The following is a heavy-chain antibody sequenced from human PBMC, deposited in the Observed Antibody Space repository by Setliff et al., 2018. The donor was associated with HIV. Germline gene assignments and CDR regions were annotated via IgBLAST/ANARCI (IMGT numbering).Heavy chain of an antibody. V-gene: IGHV4-4*07. CDR1: DDPISSYY. CDR3: ARTGHRLLRGYMDV. Sequence: SETLSLTCYVTDDPISSYYWSWVRQPAGKGLEWIGRLYVSGDTNYNPSLKSRVTMSLDTSKKHFSLKLKSVTAADTAVDYCARTGHRLLRGYMDVWGKGTTVTVSS. J-gene: IGHJ6*03. D-gene: IGHD2-15*01. CDR2: LYVSGDT.